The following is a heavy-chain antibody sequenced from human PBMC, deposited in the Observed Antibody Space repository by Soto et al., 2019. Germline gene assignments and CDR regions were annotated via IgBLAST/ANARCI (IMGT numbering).Heavy chain of an antibody. D-gene: IGHD3-10*01. J-gene: IGHJ4*02. CDR3: ARDYGSAPWDY. CDR1: GFTFSHYA. V-gene: IGHV3-33*01. CDR2: IWSDGSNE. Sequence: QVQLVESGGGVVQPGRSLRLSCAASGFTFSHYAMHWARQAPGKGLEWVAVIWSDGSNENYADSVRGRFTISRDNPKNPLYPPMNRLRAEDTAVYYWARDYGSAPWDYWGQGALVTVSS.